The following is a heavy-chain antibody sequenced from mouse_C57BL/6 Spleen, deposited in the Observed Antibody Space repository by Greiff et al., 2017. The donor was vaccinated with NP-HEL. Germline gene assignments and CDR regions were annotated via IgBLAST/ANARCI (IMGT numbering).Heavy chain of an antibody. Sequence: EVQGVESGGDLVKPGGSLKLSCAASGFTFSSYGMSWVRQTPDKRLEWVATISSGGSYTYYPDSVKGRFTISRDNAKNTLYLQMSSLKSEDTAMYYCARHEGLRRPFAYWGQGTLVTVSA. V-gene: IGHV5-6*01. J-gene: IGHJ3*01. D-gene: IGHD2-4*01. CDR3: ARHEGLRRPFAY. CDR2: ISSGGSYT. CDR1: GFTFSSYG.